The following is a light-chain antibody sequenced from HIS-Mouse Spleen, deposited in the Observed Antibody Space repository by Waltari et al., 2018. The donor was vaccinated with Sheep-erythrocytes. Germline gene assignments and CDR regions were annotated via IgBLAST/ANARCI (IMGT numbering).Light chain of an antibody. CDR3: QQSYSTPPLP. CDR1: QSISSY. V-gene: IGKV1-39*01. J-gene: IGKJ4*01. CDR2: AAS. Sequence: DIQMTQSTSSLSASIGDRVTITCRASQSISSYLNWYQQKPGKAPKPLIYAASILQSGVPSRFSGSGSGTDFTLTISSLQPEDFATYYCQQSYSTPPLPFGGGTKVEIK.